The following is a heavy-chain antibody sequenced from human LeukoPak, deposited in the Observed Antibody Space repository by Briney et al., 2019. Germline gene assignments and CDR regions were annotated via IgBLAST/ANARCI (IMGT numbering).Heavy chain of an antibody. CDR1: GFTFSSYA. Sequence: HPGGSLRLSCAASGFTFSSYAMNWVRRAPGKGLEWVATISGDGHNAYYADSAKGRFTISRDNSKNMVSLQMNSLRAEDTAVYYCAKDLPKVTSCIFGYWGPGTLVTVS. CDR3: AKDLPKVTSCIFGY. V-gene: IGHV3-23*01. CDR2: ISGDGHNA. D-gene: IGHD4-11*01. J-gene: IGHJ4*02.